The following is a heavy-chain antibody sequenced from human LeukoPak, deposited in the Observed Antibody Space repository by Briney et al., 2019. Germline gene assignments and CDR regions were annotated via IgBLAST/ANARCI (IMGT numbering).Heavy chain of an antibody. J-gene: IGHJ5*02. CDR1: GYSFTDYW. V-gene: IGHV5-51*01. CDR2: IYPGDSDT. D-gene: IGHD3-10*01. CDR3: ARQCCRGASPGFDP. Sequence: GESLKISCKGPGYSFTDYWIAWVRQMPGKGLELMGIIYPGDSDTRYSPSFQGQVTFSADKSISTACLQWSSLRASDTAIYYCARQCCRGASPGFDPWGQGTLVTVSS.